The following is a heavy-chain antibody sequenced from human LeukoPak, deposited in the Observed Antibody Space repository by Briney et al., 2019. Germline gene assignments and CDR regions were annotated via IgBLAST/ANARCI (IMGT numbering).Heavy chain of an antibody. CDR1: GGSISSYY. Sequence: SETLSLTCTVSGGSISSYYWSWIRQPPGRGLEWIGYIYYSGSTNYNPSLKSRVTISVDTSKNQFSLKLSSVTAADTAVYYCARMISSWYYFDYWGQGTLVTVSS. V-gene: IGHV4-59*01. CDR2: IYYSGST. D-gene: IGHD6-13*01. CDR3: ARMISSWYYFDY. J-gene: IGHJ4*02.